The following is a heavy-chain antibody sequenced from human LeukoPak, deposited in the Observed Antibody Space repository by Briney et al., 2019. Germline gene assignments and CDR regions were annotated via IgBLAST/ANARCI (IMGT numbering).Heavy chain of an antibody. D-gene: IGHD3-10*01. Sequence: SQTLSLTCTVSGGSISSGNYYWSWIRQHPGKGLEWIVYIYYSGNTYYNPSLKSRVTISVDTSKNQFSLKLTSVTAADTAVYYCARDGGGAYYYGSGSYYPLYDYWGQGTLVTVSS. J-gene: IGHJ4*02. CDR1: GGSISSGNYY. CDR2: IYYSGNT. V-gene: IGHV4-31*03. CDR3: ARDGGGAYYYGSGSYYPLYDY.